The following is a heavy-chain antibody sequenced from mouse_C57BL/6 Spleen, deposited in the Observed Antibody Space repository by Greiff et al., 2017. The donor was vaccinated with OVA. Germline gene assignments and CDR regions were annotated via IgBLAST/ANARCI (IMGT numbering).Heavy chain of an antibody. CDR2: IDPENGDT. V-gene: IGHV14-4*01. D-gene: IGHD4-1*01. J-gene: IGHJ1*03. CDR3: TTLTGTRYFDV. CDR1: GFNIKDDY. Sequence: EVQLQQSGAELVRPGASVKLSCTASGFNIKDDYMHWVKQRPEQGLEWIGWIDPENGDTEYASKFQGKATITADTSSNTAYLQLSSLTSEDTAVYYCTTLTGTRYFDVWGTGTTVTVSS.